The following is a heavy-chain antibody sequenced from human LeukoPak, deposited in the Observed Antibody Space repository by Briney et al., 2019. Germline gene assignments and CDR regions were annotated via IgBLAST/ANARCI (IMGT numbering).Heavy chain of an antibody. CDR3: AKKAQYDGHYPLDY. CDR1: GFTFSSYS. CDR2: TSDRGDYT. Sequence: PGGSLRLSCAASGFTFSSYSMSWVRQAPGKGLEWVSGTSDRGDYTYYADSVKGRFTISRDTSKNTLYLQVNSLRAEDTALYFCAKKAQYDGHYPLDYWGQGTLVTVS. D-gene: IGHD4/OR15-4a*01. J-gene: IGHJ4*02. V-gene: IGHV3-23*01.